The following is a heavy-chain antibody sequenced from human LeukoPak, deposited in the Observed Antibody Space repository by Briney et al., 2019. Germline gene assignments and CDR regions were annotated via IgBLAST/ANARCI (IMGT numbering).Heavy chain of an antibody. D-gene: IGHD3-3*01. CDR1: GFTFSSNA. Sequence: GGSLRLSCAASGFTFSSNAMSWVRQAPGKGLEWVSAISGSGGSTYYADSVKGRFTISRDNSKNTLYLQMNSLRAEDTAVYYCAKGRIYDFWSGYYFDYWGQGTLVTVSS. V-gene: IGHV3-23*01. J-gene: IGHJ4*02. CDR2: ISGSGGST. CDR3: AKGRIYDFWSGYYFDY.